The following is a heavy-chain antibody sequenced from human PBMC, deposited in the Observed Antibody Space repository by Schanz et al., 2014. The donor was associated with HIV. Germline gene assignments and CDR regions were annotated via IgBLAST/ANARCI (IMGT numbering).Heavy chain of an antibody. CDR2: ISESGRYT. CDR3: AKPEYDSSGNSQSHFDY. D-gene: IGHD3-22*01. V-gene: IGHV3-23*01. CDR1: GFAFSNYA. Sequence: EVQLLESGGGLVQPGGSLRLSCAASGFAFSNYAMSWVRQAPGKGLEWVSTISESGRYTYYADSVKGRFTISRDNSKNTLYLQMNSLRTEDTAVYYCAKPEYDSSGNSQSHFDYWGQGTLVTVSS. J-gene: IGHJ4*02.